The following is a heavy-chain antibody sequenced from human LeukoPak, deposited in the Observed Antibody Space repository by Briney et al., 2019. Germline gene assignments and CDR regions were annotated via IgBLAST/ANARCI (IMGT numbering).Heavy chain of an antibody. D-gene: IGHD2/OR15-2a*01. V-gene: IGHV3-23*01. CDR3: AKDPLVNSQEYFDY. CDR1: GFTFTSYA. CDR2: ISGSGGST. Sequence: GYLRLSCAASGFTFTSYAMSWVRQAPGKRLEWVSAISGSGGSTYYAESVKGRFTISRDNSKNTPYLQMNSLRAEDTAVYYCAKDPLVNSQEYFDYWGQGTLVTVSS. J-gene: IGHJ4*02.